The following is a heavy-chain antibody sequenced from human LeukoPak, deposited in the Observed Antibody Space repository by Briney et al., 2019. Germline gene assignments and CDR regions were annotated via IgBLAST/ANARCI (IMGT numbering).Heavy chain of an antibody. Sequence: ASVKVSCKTSGYMFINYYVNWVRQVPGQGLEWMGIINPRGGSTDYAQKFQGRITMTRDTSTRTVYMELSSLKSEDTAVYYCAMHCSGGSCPSGFYWGQGTLVTVPS. J-gene: IGHJ4*02. CDR3: AMHCSGGSCPSGFY. CDR2: INPRGGST. CDR1: GYMFINYY. V-gene: IGHV1-46*01. D-gene: IGHD2-15*01.